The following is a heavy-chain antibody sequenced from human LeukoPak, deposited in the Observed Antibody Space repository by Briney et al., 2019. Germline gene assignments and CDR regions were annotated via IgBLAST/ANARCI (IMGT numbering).Heavy chain of an antibody. Sequence: GGSLRLSCAASGFTFDDYAMHWVRQAPGKGLEWVSGISWNSGSIGYADSVKGRFTISRDNAKNSLYQQMNSLRAEDTALYYCAKMPHYYYYGMDVWGQGTTVTVSS. D-gene: IGHD2-2*01. V-gene: IGHV3-9*01. CDR3: AKMPHYYYYGMDV. CDR2: ISWNSGSI. J-gene: IGHJ6*02. CDR1: GFTFDDYA.